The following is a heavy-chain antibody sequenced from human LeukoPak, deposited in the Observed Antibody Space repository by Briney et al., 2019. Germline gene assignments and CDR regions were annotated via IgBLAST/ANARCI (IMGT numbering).Heavy chain of an antibody. Sequence: PGGSLRLSCAASGFTFDEYGMSWVRQAPGKGLEWVSGINWKGSSTGYADSVKGRFTISRDNAKNSLYLQMNSLRADDTAVYYCAREGEIRGGVIFPRPFDYWGQGTRVSVSS. J-gene: IGHJ4*02. CDR1: GFTFDEYG. CDR3: AREGEIRGGVIFPRPFDY. V-gene: IGHV3-20*04. D-gene: IGHD3-10*01. CDR2: INWKGSST.